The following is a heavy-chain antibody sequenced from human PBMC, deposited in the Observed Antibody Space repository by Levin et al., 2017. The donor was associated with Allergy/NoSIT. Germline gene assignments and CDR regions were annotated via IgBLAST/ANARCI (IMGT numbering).Heavy chain of an antibody. V-gene: IGHV3-53*01. CDR1: GFTVSSNY. Sequence: GGSLRLSCAASGFTVSSNYMSWVRQAPGKGLEWVSVIYSGGSTYYADSVKGRFTISRDNSKNTLYLQMNSLRAEDTAVYYCARDRLGYSYGYGFSDYWGQGTLVIVSS. CDR3: ARDRLGYSYGYGFSDY. CDR2: IYSGGST. D-gene: IGHD5-18*01. J-gene: IGHJ4*02.